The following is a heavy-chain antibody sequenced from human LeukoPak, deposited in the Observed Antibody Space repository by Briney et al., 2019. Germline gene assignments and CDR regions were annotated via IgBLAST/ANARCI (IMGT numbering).Heavy chain of an antibody. Sequence: GASVKVSCKASGGTFSSYAISCVRQAPGQGLEWMGGIIPIFGTANYAQKFQGRVTITADKSTSTAYMELSSLRSEDTAVYYCASTVVITSDYYYMDVWGKGTTVTVSS. J-gene: IGHJ6*03. CDR2: IIPIFGTA. CDR1: GGTFSSYA. V-gene: IGHV1-69*06. D-gene: IGHD3-22*01. CDR3: ASTVVITSDYYYMDV.